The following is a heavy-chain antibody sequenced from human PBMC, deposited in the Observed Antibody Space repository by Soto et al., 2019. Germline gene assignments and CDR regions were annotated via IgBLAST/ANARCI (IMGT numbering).Heavy chain of an antibody. V-gene: IGHV1-46*02. CDR3: ARGGCDWYFDL. J-gene: IGHJ2*01. CDR2: FNPSGGST. Sequence: QVQLVQSGAEVKKPGASVKVSCKASGCTFNSYYIHWVRQAPGQGLEWMGIFNPSGGSTNYPQKLQGRVTLTRDTSTSTVYMELSSLRSEDTAIYYCARGGCDWYFDLWGRGTLVTVSS. CDR1: GCTFNSYY.